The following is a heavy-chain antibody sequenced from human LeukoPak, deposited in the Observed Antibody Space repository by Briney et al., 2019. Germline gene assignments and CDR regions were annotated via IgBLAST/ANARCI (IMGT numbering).Heavy chain of an antibody. V-gene: IGHV3-23*01. CDR3: GSDPNGDYVGALGY. CDR1: GFSFSSYA. D-gene: IGHD2-8*01. CDR2: VTSGGGGT. J-gene: IGHJ4*01. Sequence: GGSLRLSCEASGFSFSSYAFAWVRQGPGMGMERVAAVTSGGGGTHFADSEKGLFTISRDNTKNTMFLQMNSLRVEDTAMYFCGSDPNGDYVGALGYWGRGALVTVSS.